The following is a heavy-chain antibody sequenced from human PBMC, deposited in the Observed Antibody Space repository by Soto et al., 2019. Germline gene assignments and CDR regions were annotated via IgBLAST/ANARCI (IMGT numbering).Heavy chain of an antibody. CDR2: IIPIFGTA. CDR3: AHGIAAHPIVATTYYYYGMDV. J-gene: IGHJ6*02. D-gene: IGHD5-12*01. CDR1: GGTFSSYT. V-gene: IGHV1-69*13. Sequence: GASVKVSCKASGGTFSSYTISWVRQAPGQGLEWMGGIIPIFGTANYAQKFQGRVTITADESTSTAYMELSSLRSEDTAVYYCAHGIAAHPIVATTYYYYGMDVWGQGTTVTVSS.